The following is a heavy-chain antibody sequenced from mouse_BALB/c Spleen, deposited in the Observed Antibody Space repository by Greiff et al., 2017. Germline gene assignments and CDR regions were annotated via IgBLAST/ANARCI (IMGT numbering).Heavy chain of an antibody. V-gene: IGHV5-12-2*01. J-gene: IGHJ2*01. CDR3: ARHPYYFDY. Sequence: EVQLQQSGGGLVQPGGSLKLSCAASGFTFSSYTMSWVRQTPEKRLEWVAYISNGGGSTYYPDTVKGRFTISRDNAKNTLYLQMSSLKSEDTAMYYCARHPYYFDYWGQGTTLTVSS. CDR1: GFTFSSYT. CDR2: ISNGGGST.